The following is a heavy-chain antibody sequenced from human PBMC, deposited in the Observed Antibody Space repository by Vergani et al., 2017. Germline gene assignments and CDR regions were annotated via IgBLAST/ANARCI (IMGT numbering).Heavy chain of an antibody. J-gene: IGHJ6*03. CDR2: INHSGST. Sequence: QVQLQQWGAGLLKPSETLSLTCAVYGGSFSGYYWSWIRQPPGKGLEWIGEINHSGSTNYNPSLKSRVTISVDTSKNQFSLKLSSVTAPDTAVYYCARELAARRYDYYYMDGWGKGTTVTVSS. V-gene: IGHV4-34*01. D-gene: IGHD6-6*01. CDR3: ARELAARRYDYYYMDG. CDR1: GGSFSGYY.